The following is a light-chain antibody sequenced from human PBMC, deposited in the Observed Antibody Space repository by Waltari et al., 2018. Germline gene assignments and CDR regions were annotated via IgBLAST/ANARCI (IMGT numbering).Light chain of an antibody. CDR1: QSIGNW. Sequence: DIQMTQSPSTLSAFVADRVTITCRASQSIGNWLAWYQQKPGKAPKLLIYKTSTLESGVPSTFSGSGSGTEFTLTISSLQPEDFATYYCQQYSSYVTFGQGTEVEVK. CDR2: KTS. J-gene: IGKJ1*01. CDR3: QQYSSYVT. V-gene: IGKV1-5*03.